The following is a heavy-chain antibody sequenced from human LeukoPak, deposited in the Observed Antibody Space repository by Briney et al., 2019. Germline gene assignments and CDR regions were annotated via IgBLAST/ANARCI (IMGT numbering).Heavy chain of an antibody. CDR3: ARRSTIFGVVYFDY. CDR1: GFTFSSYG. CDR2: ISYDGSNK. Sequence: PGRSLRLSCAASGFTFSSYGMHWVRQAPGKGLEWVAVISYDGSNKYYADSVKGRFTISRDNSKNTLYLQMNSLRAEDTAVYYCARRSTIFGVVYFDYWGQGTLVTVSS. J-gene: IGHJ4*02. D-gene: IGHD3-3*01. V-gene: IGHV3-30*03.